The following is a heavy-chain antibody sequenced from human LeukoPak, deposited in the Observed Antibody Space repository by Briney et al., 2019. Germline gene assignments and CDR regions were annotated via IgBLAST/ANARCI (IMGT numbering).Heavy chain of an antibody. D-gene: IGHD2-15*01. Sequence: GGSLRLSCAASGFTFSSYAMHWVRQAPGKGLEWVAVISYDGSNKYYADSVKGRFTISRDNSKNTLYLQMNSLRAEDTAVYYCATLVQVAADYWGQGTLVTVSS. CDR3: ATLVQVAADY. V-gene: IGHV3-30*04. CDR1: GFTFSSYA. CDR2: ISYDGSNK. J-gene: IGHJ4*02.